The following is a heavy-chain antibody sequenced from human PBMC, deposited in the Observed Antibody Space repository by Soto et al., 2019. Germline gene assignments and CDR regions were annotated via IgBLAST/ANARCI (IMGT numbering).Heavy chain of an antibody. V-gene: IGHV2-70*11. D-gene: IGHD5-18*01. J-gene: IGHJ6*02. Sequence: GSGPTLVNPTQTLTLTCTFSGLSVSTSGMCVSWIRQPPGKALEWLARIDWDDDKYYSTSLKTRLTISKDTSKNQVVLTMTNMDPVDTATYYCARSTPQLNYYYVMDFRGQRTSVTVSS. CDR3: ARSTPQLNYYYVMDF. CDR2: IDWDDDK. CDR1: GLSVSTSGMC.